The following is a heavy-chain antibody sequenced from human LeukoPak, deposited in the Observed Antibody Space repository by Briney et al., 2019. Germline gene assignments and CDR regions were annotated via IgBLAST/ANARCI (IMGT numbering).Heavy chain of an antibody. CDR2: ISVSGTTQ. CDR3: AKVSWGSYRTSPLDRFDP. D-gene: IGHD3-16*02. CDR1: GFTFSSYS. J-gene: IGHJ5*02. Sequence: GGSLRLSCAASGFTFSSYSLDWVRQAPGKGLEWISYISVSGTTQYYADSVKGRFTISRDNSKNTLYLQMNSLRAEDTAVYYCAKVSWGSYRTSPLDRFDPWGQGTLVTVSS. V-gene: IGHV3-48*01.